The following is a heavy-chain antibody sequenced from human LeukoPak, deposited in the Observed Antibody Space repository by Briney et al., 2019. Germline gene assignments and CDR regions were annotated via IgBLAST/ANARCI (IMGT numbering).Heavy chain of an antibody. D-gene: IGHD6-19*01. CDR3: ARGVEQWLVPYFDY. CDR2: IYTSGST. Sequence: SETLSLTCAVSGGSISSDYWNWIRQPAGKGLEWIGRIYTSGSTNYNPSLTSRGTMSVDTSKNQFSLKLSSVTAADTAVYYCARGVEQWLVPYFDYWGQGTLVTVSS. CDR1: GGSISSDY. V-gene: IGHV4-4*07. J-gene: IGHJ4*02.